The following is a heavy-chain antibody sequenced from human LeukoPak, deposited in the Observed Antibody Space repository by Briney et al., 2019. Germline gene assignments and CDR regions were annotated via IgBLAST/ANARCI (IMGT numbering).Heavy chain of an antibody. CDR3: ARDTIPPRNATEQKTGTYY. CDR2: IYYRGNT. CDR1: GGSISTSNYY. V-gene: IGHV4-39*02. J-gene: IGHJ4*02. D-gene: IGHD7-27*01. Sequence: SETLSLTCTVSGGSISTSNYYGAWIRQPPGKGLQWIGSIYYRGNTYYNPSLKSRVTMSVDTSKNQFSLRLTSETAADTALYYCARDTIPPRNATEQKTGTYYWGQGTLVTVSS.